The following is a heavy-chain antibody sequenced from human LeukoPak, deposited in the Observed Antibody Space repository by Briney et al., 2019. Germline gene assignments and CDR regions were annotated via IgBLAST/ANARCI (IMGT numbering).Heavy chain of an antibody. CDR1: GGSFSGYY. CDR3: ARSHYDFWSGYYTYYYGMDV. D-gene: IGHD3-3*01. V-gene: IGHV4-34*01. Sequence: EASETLSLTCAVYGGSFSGYYWSWIRQPPGKGLEWIGEINHSGSTNYNPSLKSRVTISVDTSKNQFSLKLSSVTAADTAVYYCARSHYDFWSGYYTYYYGMDVWGQGTTVTVSS. J-gene: IGHJ6*02. CDR2: INHSGST.